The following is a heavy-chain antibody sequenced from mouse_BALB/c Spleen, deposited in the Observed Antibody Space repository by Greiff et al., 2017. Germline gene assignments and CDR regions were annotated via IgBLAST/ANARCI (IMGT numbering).Heavy chain of an antibody. CDR3: ARWLLRRYYFDY. CDR2: INPSNGRT. CDR1: GYTFTSYW. Sequence: VQLQQPGAELVKPGASVKLSCKASGYTFTSYWMHWVKQRPGQGLEWIGEINPSNGRTNYNEKFKSKATLTVDKSSSTAYMQLSSLTSEDSAVYYCARWLLRRYYFDYWGQGTTLTVSS. J-gene: IGHJ2*01. D-gene: IGHD2-3*01. V-gene: IGHV1S81*02.